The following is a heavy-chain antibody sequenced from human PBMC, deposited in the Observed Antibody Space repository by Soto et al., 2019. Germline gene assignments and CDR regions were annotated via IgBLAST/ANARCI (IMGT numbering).Heavy chain of an antibody. V-gene: IGHV3-7*01. CDR3: ARPWNSDYTTDAYDI. CDR1: GFTFSNYW. Sequence: PGGSLRLSCAASGFTFSNYWMTWVRQAPGKGLEWVANIKLDGSEKYYVDSVKGRFTTSRDNAKSSLYLQMNSLRAEDTAVYYCARPWNSDYTTDAYDIWGQGTMVTVSS. CDR2: IKLDGSEK. D-gene: IGHD3-3*01. J-gene: IGHJ3*02.